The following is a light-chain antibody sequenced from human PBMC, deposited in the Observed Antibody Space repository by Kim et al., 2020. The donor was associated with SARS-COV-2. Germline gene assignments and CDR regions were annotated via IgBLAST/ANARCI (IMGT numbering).Light chain of an antibody. CDR2: STN. Sequence: QTVVTQEPSLTVSPGGPVTLTCASSTGAVTSGYSPNWFQQKPGQAPRALIYSTNNRHSWTPSRFSGSLLGGKAALTLSDVQPEDEAEYYCLLHYEDPLHWIFGGGTQLTVL. CDR1: TGAVTSGYS. CDR3: LLHYEDPLHWI. J-gene: IGLJ2*01. V-gene: IGLV7-43*01.